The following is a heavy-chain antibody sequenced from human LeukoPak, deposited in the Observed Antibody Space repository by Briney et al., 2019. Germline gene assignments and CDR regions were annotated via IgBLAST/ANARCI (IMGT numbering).Heavy chain of an antibody. Sequence: VASVKVSCKASGYTFTGYYMHWVRQAPGQGLEWMGWINPNSGGTNYAQKFQGRVTMTRDTSISTAYMELSRLRSDDTAVYYCARPFDGSGSYFPASYSDYWGQGTLVTVSS. V-gene: IGHV1-2*02. CDR3: ARPFDGSGSYFPASYSDY. CDR1: GYTFTGYY. D-gene: IGHD3-10*01. J-gene: IGHJ4*02. CDR2: INPNSGGT.